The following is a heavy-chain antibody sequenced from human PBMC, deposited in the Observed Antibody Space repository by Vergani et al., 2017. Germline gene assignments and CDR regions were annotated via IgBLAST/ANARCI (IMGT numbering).Heavy chain of an antibody. Sequence: QVQLVPSGAEVKKPGASVKASCKASGYTFTSYAMHWVRQAPGQRLEWMGWINAGNGNTKYSQKFQGRVTITRDTSASTAYMELSSLRSEDTAVYYVARAGYSYGRGSFDPWGQGTLVTVSS. CDR1: GYTFTSYA. D-gene: IGHD5-18*01. CDR3: ARAGYSYGRGSFDP. V-gene: IGHV1-3*01. J-gene: IGHJ5*02. CDR2: INAGNGNT.